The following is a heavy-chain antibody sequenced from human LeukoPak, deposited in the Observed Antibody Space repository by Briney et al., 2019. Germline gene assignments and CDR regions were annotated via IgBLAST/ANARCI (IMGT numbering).Heavy chain of an antibody. V-gene: IGHV3-7*01. CDR2: IKHNGDEL. D-gene: IGHD3-16*01. J-gene: IGHJ4*02. Sequence: GGSLRLSCAASGFTFSSYWMTWVRQAPGKGLEWVANIKHNGDELNYVDSVEDRFTISRDNAKNSLYLHMTSLKAEDTAVYYCARELRTFDSWGQGTLVTVSS. CDR1: GFTFSSYW. CDR3: ARELRTFDS.